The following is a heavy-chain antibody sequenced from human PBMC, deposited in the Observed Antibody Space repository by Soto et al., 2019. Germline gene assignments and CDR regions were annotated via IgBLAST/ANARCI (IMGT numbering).Heavy chain of an antibody. CDR3: ARRLRNSWSYESDNWLDP. D-gene: IGHD1-26*01. J-gene: IGHJ5*02. CDR2: INHSGST. CDR1: GGSFSGYY. Sequence: SDPLSLTCAFSGGSFSGYYWSWIRQPPGKGLEWIGEINHSGSTNYNPSLKSRVTISVDTSKNQFSLKLSSVTAADTAVYYCARRLRNSWSYESDNWLDPWGEGT. V-gene: IGHV4-34*01.